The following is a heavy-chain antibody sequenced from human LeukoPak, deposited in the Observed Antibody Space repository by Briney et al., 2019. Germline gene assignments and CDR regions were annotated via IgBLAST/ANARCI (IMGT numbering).Heavy chain of an antibody. V-gene: IGHV2-5*02. CDR1: GFALSTSGVG. CDR3: AEMSETGAKFDY. D-gene: IGHD5-24*01. J-gene: IGHJ4*02. Sequence: SGPTHVNHTQTLTLTCTFSGFALSTSGVGVGWVRHPLGKALEWLALISWDDAKRYSPPLKSRLPITQEPSKNQVVLTMTNREPVDTATYYCAEMSETGAKFDYWGQGTLVTVSS. CDR2: ISWDDAK.